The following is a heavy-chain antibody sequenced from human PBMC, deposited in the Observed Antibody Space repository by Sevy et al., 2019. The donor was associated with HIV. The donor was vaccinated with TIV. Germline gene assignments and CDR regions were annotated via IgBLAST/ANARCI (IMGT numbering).Heavy chain of an antibody. CDR2: MNWNGGST. D-gene: IGHD6-6*01. J-gene: IGHJ3*02. CDR1: GFTVDDYG. V-gene: IGHV3-20*04. CDR3: AGDRATYSSSGATDAFDI. Sequence: GGSLRLSCAASGFTVDDYGMSWVRQAPGKGLEWVSGMNWNGGSTGYADPVKGRSHISRDNAKNSLYLQMNSLRAEDTALYYCAGDRATYSSSGATDAFDIWGQGTMVTVSS.